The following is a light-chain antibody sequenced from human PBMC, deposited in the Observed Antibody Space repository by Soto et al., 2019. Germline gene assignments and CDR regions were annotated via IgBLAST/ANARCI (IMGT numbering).Light chain of an antibody. V-gene: IGKV1-5*03. CDR1: QSISSW. CDR3: LQDYNYPYT. Sequence: DIQMTQSPSTLSASVGDRVTITCRASQSISSWLAWYQQKPGKAPKLLIYKASSLESGVPSRFSGSGSGTEFTLAISCLQPEDFATYYCLQDYNYPYTFGQGTKVDIK. CDR2: KAS. J-gene: IGKJ2*01.